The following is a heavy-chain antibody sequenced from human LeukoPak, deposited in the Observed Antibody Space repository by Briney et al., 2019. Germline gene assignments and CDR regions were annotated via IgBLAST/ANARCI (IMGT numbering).Heavy chain of an antibody. CDR2: FDIEDVET. Sequence: ASVKVSCKVSGYALSESSIHWVRQTPGEGFEWMGGFDIEDVETAYAQKFRDRVTMTEDTSTDTAYMELINLRSDDTAVYFCVSDRSDGGFPESNGYPTFDLWGRGTLVTVSS. CDR1: GYALSESS. V-gene: IGHV1-24*01. D-gene: IGHD5-24*01. CDR3: VSDRSDGGFPESNGYPTFDL. J-gene: IGHJ2*01.